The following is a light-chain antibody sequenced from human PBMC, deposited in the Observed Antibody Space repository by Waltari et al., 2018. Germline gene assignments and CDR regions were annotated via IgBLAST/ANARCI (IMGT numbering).Light chain of an antibody. CDR3: QQRSDWPPFT. CDR1: QNIQTF. V-gene: IGKV3-11*01. J-gene: IGKJ3*01. Sequence: EIVLTQSPVTLSLSPGERATLSCRASQNIQTFLAWYQHRPGQPPRLRIYDASYSATGIPARFSGSGSWTDFTLSISSLVPEDFAGDFCQQRSDWPPFTFGPGTRVDI. CDR2: DAS.